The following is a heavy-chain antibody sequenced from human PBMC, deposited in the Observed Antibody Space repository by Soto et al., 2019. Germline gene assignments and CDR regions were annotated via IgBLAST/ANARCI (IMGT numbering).Heavy chain of an antibody. V-gene: IGHV3-30-3*01. Sequence: HPGGSLRLSCAASGFTFSSYAMHWVRQAPGKGLEWVAVISYDGSNKYYADSVKGRFTISRDNSKNTLYLQMNSLRAEDTAVYYCARDRQFIVDVWGQGTTVTVSS. J-gene: IGHJ6*02. CDR1: GFTFSSYA. D-gene: IGHD6-19*01. CDR3: ARDRQFIVDV. CDR2: ISYDGSNK.